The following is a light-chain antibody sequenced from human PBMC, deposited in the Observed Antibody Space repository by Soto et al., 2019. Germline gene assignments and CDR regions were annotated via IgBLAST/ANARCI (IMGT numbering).Light chain of an antibody. Sequence: QSALTQPASVSGSRGQSITISCSGSITDIGTYHYVSWYQQHPGKAPRLLISEVSNRPSGVSNRFSGSKSGSTASLTISGLQAEDEADYFCSSFTAANSVTFGGGTQMTVL. V-gene: IGLV2-14*01. CDR2: EVS. CDR1: ITDIGTYHY. J-gene: IGLJ6*01. CDR3: SSFTAANSVT.